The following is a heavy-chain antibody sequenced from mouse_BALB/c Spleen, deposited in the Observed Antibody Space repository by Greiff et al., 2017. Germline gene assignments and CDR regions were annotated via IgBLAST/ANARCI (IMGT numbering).Heavy chain of an antibody. CDR1: GFSLTSYG. J-gene: IGHJ2*01. V-gene: IGHV2-9*02. CDR3: ARDSYYYGSSYAYFDY. CDR2: IWAGGST. Sequence: VKLVESGPGLVAPSQSLSITCTVSGFSLTSYGVHWVRQPPGKGLEWLGVIWAGGSTNYNSALMSRLSISKDNSKSQVFLKMNSLQTDDTAMYYCARDSYYYGSSYAYFDYWGQGTTLTVSS. D-gene: IGHD1-1*01.